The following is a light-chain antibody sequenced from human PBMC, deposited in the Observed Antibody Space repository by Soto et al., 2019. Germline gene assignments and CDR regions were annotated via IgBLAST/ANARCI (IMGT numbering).Light chain of an antibody. Sequence: QSALTQPASVSGSPGQSITISCTGTTSDIGGYNYVSWYQHHPGKAPKLMIYDVSNRPSGASSRFSGSKSDNTASLTISGLQAEDEADYYCCSYTSGSAYVFGTGTKLTVL. CDR1: TSDIGGYNY. CDR2: DVS. J-gene: IGLJ1*01. CDR3: CSYTSGSAYV. V-gene: IGLV2-14*03.